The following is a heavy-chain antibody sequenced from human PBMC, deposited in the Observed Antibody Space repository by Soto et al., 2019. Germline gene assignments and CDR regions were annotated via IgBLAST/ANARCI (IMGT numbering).Heavy chain of an antibody. D-gene: IGHD3-16*02. CDR3: ARGRSFRLVGVSLDS. V-gene: IGHV4-38-2*01. CDR2: ISHSGRA. Sequence: SETLSLTCGVSGFSIPASYFWGWIRQPPGKGLEWIGLISHSGRAISHPSFASRATISLDTTNNAFSLTLKSVTAADTAVYYCARGRSFRLVGVSLDSWGQGTLVTVSS. J-gene: IGHJ4*02. CDR1: GFSIPASYF.